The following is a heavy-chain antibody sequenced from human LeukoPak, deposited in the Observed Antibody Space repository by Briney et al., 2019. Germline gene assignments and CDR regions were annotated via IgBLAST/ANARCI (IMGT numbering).Heavy chain of an antibody. CDR2: INSDWSST. CDR1: GFTFSSYW. D-gene: IGHD5-18*01. CDR3: ARDGGRGYSYGTGGY. Sequence: GGPLRLSCAASGFTFSSYWMHWLRQPPGKGLVWVSRINSDWSSTSYADSVKGRFTISRDKSKNTLYLQMNSLRAEDTGVYYCARDGGRGYSYGTGGYWGQGTRVTVSS. J-gene: IGHJ4*02. V-gene: IGHV3-74*01.